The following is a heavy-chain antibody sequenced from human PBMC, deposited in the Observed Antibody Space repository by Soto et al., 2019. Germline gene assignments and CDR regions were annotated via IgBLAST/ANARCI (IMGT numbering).Heavy chain of an antibody. CDR2: IRGSGGST. Sequence: EVHLLESGGGLVQPGGSLRLSCVASGFSFSRYGMSWVRQAPGKGLEWVSAIRGSGGSTDYADSVKGRFTISRDNSDNTLYLQMNSLRVEDTAVYYCAKDSTRSSGWYLDYWGQGTLVTVSS. D-gene: IGHD6-19*01. V-gene: IGHV3-23*01. J-gene: IGHJ4*02. CDR1: GFSFSRYG. CDR3: AKDSTRSSGWYLDY.